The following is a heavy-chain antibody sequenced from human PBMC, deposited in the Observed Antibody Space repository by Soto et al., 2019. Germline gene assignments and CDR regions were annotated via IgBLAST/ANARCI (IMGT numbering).Heavy chain of an antibody. J-gene: IGHJ4*02. CDR2: IYYSGST. V-gene: IGHV4-59*01. Sequence: SETLSLTCTVSGGPMISYYWSWIRQPPGKGLEWIGYIYYSGSTNYNPSLKSRVTISVDTSKNQFSLKLSSVTAADTAVYYCARRWGPTFDFWGQGTLVTVSS. CDR1: GGPMISYY. CDR3: ARRWGPTFDF. D-gene: IGHD1-26*01.